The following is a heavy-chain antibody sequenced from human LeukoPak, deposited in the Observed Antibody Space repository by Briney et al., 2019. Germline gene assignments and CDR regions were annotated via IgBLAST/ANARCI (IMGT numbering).Heavy chain of an antibody. J-gene: IGHJ6*03. D-gene: IGHD3-10*01. CDR2: VWYDGNRK. CDR3: AREAVTMVRGVITLYYYYMDV. V-gene: IGHV3-33*01. Sequence: GGSLRLSCAASGFTFSNHAMHWVRQAPGKGLEWVTLVWYDGNRKYYADSVKGRFTISRDNSKNSLYLQMNSLRAEDTAVYYCAREAVTMVRGVITLYYYYMDVWGKGTTVTVSS. CDR1: GFTFSNHA.